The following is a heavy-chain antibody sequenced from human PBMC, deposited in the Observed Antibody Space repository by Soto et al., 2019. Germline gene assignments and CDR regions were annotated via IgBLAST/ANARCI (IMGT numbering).Heavy chain of an antibody. CDR1: GYTFTGYY. J-gene: IGHJ4*02. CDR2: INPNSGGT. V-gene: IGHV1-2*04. D-gene: IGHD3-9*01. Sequence: ASVKVSCKASGYTFTGYYMHWVRQAPGQGLEWMGWINPNSGGTNYAQKFQGWVTMTRDTSISTAYMELSRLRSDDTAVYYCARGDILTGWRSYSNFDYWGQGTLVTVSS. CDR3: ARGDILTGWRSYSNFDY.